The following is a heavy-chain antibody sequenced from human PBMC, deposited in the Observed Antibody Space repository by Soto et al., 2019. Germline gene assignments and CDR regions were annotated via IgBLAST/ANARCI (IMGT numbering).Heavy chain of an antibody. D-gene: IGHD3-16*01. CDR3: TSPTGGDYYYGMDV. J-gene: IGHJ6*02. V-gene: IGHV3-53*01. CDR2: IYSGGST. CDR1: GFTVSSNY. Sequence: VGSLRLSCAASGFTVSSNYMSWVRQAPGKGLEWVSVIYSGGSTYYADSVKGRFTISRDNSKNTLYLQMNSLRAEDTAVYYCTSPTGGDYYYGMDVWGQGTTVTVSS.